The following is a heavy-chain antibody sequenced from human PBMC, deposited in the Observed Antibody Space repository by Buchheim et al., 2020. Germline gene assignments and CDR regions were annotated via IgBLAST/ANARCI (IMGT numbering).Heavy chain of an antibody. D-gene: IGHD1-1*01. CDR1: GFTFSIYD. V-gene: IGHV3-23*01. J-gene: IGHJ4*02. Sequence: EVQLLQSGGGLVQPGGSLRLSCAVSGFTFSIYDMTWVRQAPGKGLEWVSSISRTGDDTTYADSVKGRFPISSDNSKNQLSLQMNSLRAEDTAVYYCARSVNWNQDYWGQGTL. CDR3: ARSVNWNQDY. CDR2: ISRTGDDT.